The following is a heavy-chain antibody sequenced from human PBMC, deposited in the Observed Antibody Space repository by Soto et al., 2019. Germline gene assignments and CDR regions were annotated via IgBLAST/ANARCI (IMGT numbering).Heavy chain of an antibody. CDR1: GGSISSGGYF. V-gene: IGHV4-61*08. D-gene: IGHD3-9*01. CDR2: IYYSGTT. J-gene: IGHJ5*02. CDR3: ARYVNPYDTAVWFDP. Sequence: PSETLSLTCTVSGGSISSGGYFWSWIRQPPGKGLEWIGCIYYSGTTNYNSSLKSRVTISLDTSKNQFSLRLRSVTAADTAVYYCARYVNPYDTAVWFDPWGQGTLVTVSS.